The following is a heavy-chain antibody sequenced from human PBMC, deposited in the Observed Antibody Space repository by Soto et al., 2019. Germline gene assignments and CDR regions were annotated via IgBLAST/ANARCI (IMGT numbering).Heavy chain of an antibody. CDR2: IPYSGNT. Sequence: QVQLQESGPGLVQPSQTLSLTCAVSGDSISRNDYYWHWIRQSPGKGLEWVGYIPYSGNTFYTPYLSGRAVISVDRARNQFSLSLASMTVADAAIYYCARSTYGEGYPHFFDFWGRGALVTVSA. CDR3: ARSTYGEGYPHFFDF. CDR1: GDSISRNDYY. J-gene: IGHJ4*02. V-gene: IGHV4-30-4*08. D-gene: IGHD3-16*02.